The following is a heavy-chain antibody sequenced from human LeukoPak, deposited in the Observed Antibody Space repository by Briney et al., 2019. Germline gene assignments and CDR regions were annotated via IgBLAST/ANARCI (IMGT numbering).Heavy chain of an antibody. D-gene: IGHD3-9*01. CDR3: ARQILTGYYPSDY. CDR1: GYTFTSYD. Sequence: ASVKVSCKASGYTFTSYDINWVRQATGQGLEWMGWMNPNSGNTGYAQKFQGRVTMTRNTSISTAYMKLSSLRSEDTAVYYCARQILTGYYPSDYWGQGTLVTVSS. J-gene: IGHJ4*02. V-gene: IGHV1-8*01. CDR2: MNPNSGNT.